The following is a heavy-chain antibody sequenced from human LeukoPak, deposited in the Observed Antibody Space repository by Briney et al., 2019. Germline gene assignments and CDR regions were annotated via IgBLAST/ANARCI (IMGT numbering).Heavy chain of an antibody. CDR3: QSRYLEWLLEY. Sequence: SETLSLTCTVSGGSINSNNYYWGWLRQPPGTGLEWIGSIYSSGSAYYNPPLKSRVTISVDTSKNQFSLRLSSVTAADTAVYYCQSRYLEWLLEYWGQGTLVTVSS. J-gene: IGHJ4*02. D-gene: IGHD3-3*01. CDR2: IYSSGSA. V-gene: IGHV4-39*01. CDR1: GGSINSNNYY.